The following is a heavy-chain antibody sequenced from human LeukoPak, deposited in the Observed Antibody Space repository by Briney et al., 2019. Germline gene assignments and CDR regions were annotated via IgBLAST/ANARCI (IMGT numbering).Heavy chain of an antibody. D-gene: IGHD3-16*01. V-gene: IGHV3-7*01. Sequence: SGGSLRLSCAASGFTFRSYGISSVRQAPGKGLGWVPNIKQEASVKSDVDSVKDRFNISRDNAKNSLYLQMNRLRAEDTAVYYCGRGLGEGPVDYWGQGALGTV. J-gene: IGHJ4*02. CDR1: GFTFRSYG. CDR2: IKQEASVK. CDR3: GRGLGEGPVDY.